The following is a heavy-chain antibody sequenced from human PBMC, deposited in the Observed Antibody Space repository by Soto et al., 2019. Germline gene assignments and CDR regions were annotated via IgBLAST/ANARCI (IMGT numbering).Heavy chain of an antibody. CDR2: IYYSGST. CDR1: GGSISSGGYY. J-gene: IGHJ4*02. CDR3: ATTGYSSGWYGSWDYFDY. D-gene: IGHD6-19*01. Sequence: SETLSLTCTVSGGSISSGGYYWSWIRQHPGKGLEWIGSIYYSGSTYYNPSLKSRVTISVDTSKNQFSLKLSSVTAADTAVYYCATTGYSSGWYGSWDYFDYWGQGTRVTVAS. V-gene: IGHV4-39*01.